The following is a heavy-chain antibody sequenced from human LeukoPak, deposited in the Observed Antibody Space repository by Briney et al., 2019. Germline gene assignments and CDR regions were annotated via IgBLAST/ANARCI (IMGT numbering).Heavy chain of an antibody. CDR2: ISGSGGST. Sequence: PGGSLRLSCAASGFTFSSYAMSWVRQAPGKGLEWVSAISGSGGSTYYADSVKGRFTISRDNSKNTLYLQMNSPRAEDTAVYYCAKAYYYDSSGYNDYWGQGTLVTVSS. CDR3: AKAYYYDSSGYNDY. V-gene: IGHV3-23*01. CDR1: GFTFSSYA. D-gene: IGHD3-22*01. J-gene: IGHJ4*02.